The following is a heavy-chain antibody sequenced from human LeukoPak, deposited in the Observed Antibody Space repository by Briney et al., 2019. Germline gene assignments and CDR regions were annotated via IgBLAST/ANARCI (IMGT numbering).Heavy chain of an antibody. V-gene: IGHV4-30-2*01. J-gene: IGHJ4*02. Sequence: SETLSLTCAVSGGSISSGGYSWSWTRQPPGKGLEWIGYIYHSGSTYYNPSLKSRVTISVDRSKNQFSLKLSSVTAADTAVYYCARSHYGLDYWGQGTLVTVSS. CDR3: ARSHYGLDY. D-gene: IGHD3-10*01. CDR2: IYHSGST. CDR1: GGSISSGGYS.